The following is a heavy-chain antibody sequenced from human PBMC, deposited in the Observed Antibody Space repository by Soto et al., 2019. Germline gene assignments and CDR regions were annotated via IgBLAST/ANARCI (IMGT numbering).Heavy chain of an antibody. D-gene: IGHD4-17*01. CDR3: ARQGGRKPSPPESSDYGDYGVRYYYYYYMDV. CDR1: GGSISSYY. V-gene: IGHV4-59*08. CDR2: IYYSGST. Sequence: PSETLSLTCTVSGGSISSYYWSWIRQPPGKGLEWIGYIYYSGSTNYNPSLKSRVTISVDTSKNQFSLKLSSVTAADTAVYYCARQGGRKPSPPESSDYGDYGVRYYYYYYMDVWGKGTTVTVSS. J-gene: IGHJ6*03.